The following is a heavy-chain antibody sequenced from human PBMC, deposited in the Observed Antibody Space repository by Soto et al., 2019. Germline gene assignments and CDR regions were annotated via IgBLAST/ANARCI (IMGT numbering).Heavy chain of an antibody. CDR2: FDPEDGET. J-gene: IGHJ3*02. D-gene: IGHD2-2*01. Sequence: ASVKVSCKVSGYTLTELSMHWVRQAPGKGLEWMGGFDPEDGETIYAQKFQGRVTMTEDTSTDTAYMELGSLRSEDTAVYYCATGLIVVVPAAEGGVRAPDAFDIWGQGTMVTVSS. V-gene: IGHV1-24*01. CDR1: GYTLTELS. CDR3: ATGLIVVVPAAEGGVRAPDAFDI.